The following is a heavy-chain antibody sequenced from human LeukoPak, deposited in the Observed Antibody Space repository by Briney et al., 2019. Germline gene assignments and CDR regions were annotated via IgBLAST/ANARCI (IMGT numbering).Heavy chain of an antibody. CDR3: ARDQIAVAGNAFDI. Sequence: NPGGSLRLSCAASGFTFSDYYMSWIRQAPGKGLEWVSYISSSGSTIYYADSVKGRFTISRDNAKNSLYLQMNSLRAEDTAVYYCARDQIAVAGNAFDIWGQGTMVTASS. V-gene: IGHV3-11*04. CDR2: ISSSGSTI. D-gene: IGHD6-19*01. J-gene: IGHJ3*02. CDR1: GFTFSDYY.